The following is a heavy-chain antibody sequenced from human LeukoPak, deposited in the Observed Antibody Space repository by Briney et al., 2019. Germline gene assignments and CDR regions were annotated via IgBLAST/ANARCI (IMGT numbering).Heavy chain of an antibody. D-gene: IGHD5-18*01. V-gene: IGHV5-51*01. CDR1: GYRFTSYW. CDR3: ARPPLGYPYYFDY. CDR2: IYPGDSDT. J-gene: IGHJ4*02. Sequence: GESLKISCKGSGYRFTSYWIGWVRQMPGKGLEWMGIIYPGDSDTRYSPSFQGQVTISADKSISTAYLQWSSLRASDTAMYYCARPPLGYPYYFDYWGQGTLVTVSS.